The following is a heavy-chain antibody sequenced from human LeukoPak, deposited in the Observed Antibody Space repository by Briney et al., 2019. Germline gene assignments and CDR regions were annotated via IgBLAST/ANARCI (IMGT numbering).Heavy chain of an antibody. CDR3: ARLGYCSSTSCPRGY. CDR1: GGSVISDY. V-gene: IGHV4-59*02. D-gene: IGHD2-2*01. Sequence: SETLSLTCTVSGGSVISDYWSWIRQPPGKGLEWLGYIYSGGNIKYNPSLKSRLTISVDTSKNQFSLKLGSVTAAHTAVYYCARLGYCSSTSCPRGYWGQGTLVTVSS. J-gene: IGHJ4*02. CDR2: IYSGGNI.